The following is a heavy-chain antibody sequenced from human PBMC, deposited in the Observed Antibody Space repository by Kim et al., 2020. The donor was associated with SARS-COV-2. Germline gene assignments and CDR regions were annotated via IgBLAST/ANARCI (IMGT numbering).Heavy chain of an antibody. J-gene: IGHJ6*02. CDR1: GFTFSSFS. V-gene: IGHV3-48*04. Sequence: GGSLRLSCAASGFTFSSFSMNWVRQAPGKGLEWISYISSSGTTIYADSVQGRFTISRDNARNSLYLQMNSLRAEDTAIYYCARTLVIYYYGMGVWGQGTTVTVSS. CDR3: ARTLVIYYYGMGV. CDR2: ISSSGTTI. D-gene: IGHD3-9*01.